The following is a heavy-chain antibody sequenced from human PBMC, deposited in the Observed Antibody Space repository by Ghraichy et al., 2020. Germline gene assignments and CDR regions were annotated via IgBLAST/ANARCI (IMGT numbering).Heavy chain of an antibody. Sequence: SGPTLVKPTQTLTLTCTFSGFSLSTRGMRVTWIRQPPGKALEWLARIDWDDDKFYSTSLKTRLTISKDTSKNQVVLTMTNMDPVDTATYYCARFCGSYQFDYWGQGTLVTVSS. CDR3: ARFCGSYQFDY. D-gene: IGHD1-26*01. CDR2: IDWDDDK. V-gene: IGHV2-70*04. CDR1: GFSLSTRGMR. J-gene: IGHJ4*02.